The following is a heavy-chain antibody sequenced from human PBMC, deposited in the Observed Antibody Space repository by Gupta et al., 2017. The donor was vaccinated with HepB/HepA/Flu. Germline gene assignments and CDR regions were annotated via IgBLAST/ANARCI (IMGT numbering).Heavy chain of an antibody. CDR1: GVRFNQFA. CDR2: LNGGGGSA. Sequence: GRVVVSVGGLVQPGGSLRVSCIASGVRFNQFAASGARLGPGKGLEWVSALNGGGGSAHYADSVKGRFTISRDNSKNMFYLQMNSLRAEDTAVYFCAKDTRKYYNSSGPFDFWGQGTLVTVSS. V-gene: IGHV3-23*04. D-gene: IGHD3-22*01. CDR3: AKDTRKYYNSSGPFDF. J-gene: IGHJ4*02.